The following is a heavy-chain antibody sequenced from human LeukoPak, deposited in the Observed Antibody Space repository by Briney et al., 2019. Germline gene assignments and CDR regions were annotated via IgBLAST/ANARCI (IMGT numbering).Heavy chain of an antibody. CDR3: AKDPAIAMVPIFDY. V-gene: IGHV3-23*01. J-gene: IGHJ4*02. CDR1: GFTFSSYA. CDR2: ISGSGGGT. Sequence: PGGSLRLSCAASGFTFSSYAMSWVRQAPGKGLEWVSAISGSGGGTYYADSVKGRFTISRDNSKNTLYLQMNSLRAEDTAVYYCAKDPAIAMVPIFDYWGQGTLVTVSS. D-gene: IGHD5-18*01.